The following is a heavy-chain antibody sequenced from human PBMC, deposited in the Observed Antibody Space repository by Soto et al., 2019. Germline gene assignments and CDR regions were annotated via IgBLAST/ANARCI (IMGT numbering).Heavy chain of an antibody. CDR3: ARDVGGSGSYRPETVGDY. D-gene: IGHD3-10*01. Sequence: GGSLRLSCAASGFAFSSYSMNWVRQAPGKGLEWVSYISSSSSTIYYADSVKGRFTISRDSAKDSVFLQMNSLRAEDTAVYYCARDVGGSGSYRPETVGDYWGQGTLVTVSS. V-gene: IGHV3-48*01. J-gene: IGHJ4*02. CDR2: ISSSSSTI. CDR1: GFAFSSYS.